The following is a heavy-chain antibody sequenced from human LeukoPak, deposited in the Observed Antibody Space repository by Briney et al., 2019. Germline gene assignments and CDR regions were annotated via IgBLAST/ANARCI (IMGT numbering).Heavy chain of an antibody. CDR3: ARARQLPFDY. V-gene: IGHV1-46*01. Sequence: ASVKVSCKASGYSFTNYYMHWVRQAPGQGLEWMVITNPSGGTTIYTQKFQGRVNMTRDTSTSTVYMELSSLRSEAKAVYYCARARQLPFDYWGQGTLVTVSS. D-gene: IGHD1-26*01. CDR1: GYSFTNYY. J-gene: IGHJ4*02. CDR2: TNPSGGTT.